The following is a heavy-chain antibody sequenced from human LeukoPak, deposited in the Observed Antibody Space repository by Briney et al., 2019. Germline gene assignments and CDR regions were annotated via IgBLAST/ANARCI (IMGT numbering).Heavy chain of an antibody. CDR3: ARDSGDYGDYYFDY. CDR2: IYYSGST. Sequence: TETLSLTCTVSGGSISSYYWSWIRQPPGKGLEWIGYIYYSGSTNYNPSLKSRVTISVDTSKNQFSLKLSSVTAADTAVYYCARDSGDYGDYYFDYWGQGTLVTVST. J-gene: IGHJ4*02. CDR1: GGSISSYY. D-gene: IGHD4-17*01. V-gene: IGHV4-59*13.